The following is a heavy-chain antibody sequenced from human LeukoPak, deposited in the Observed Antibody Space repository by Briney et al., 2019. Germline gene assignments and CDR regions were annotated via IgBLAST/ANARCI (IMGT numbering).Heavy chain of an antibody. Sequence: PGGSLRLSCEASGLTFSSYAMSWVRQAPGEGLEWVSAISGSGGSTYYADSVKGRFTISRDNSKNTLYLQTNSPRAEDTAIYYCAKRSTYVRNWNHFDYWGQGAPVTVSS. CDR3: AKRSTYVRNWNHFDY. D-gene: IGHD1-20*01. CDR1: GLTFSSYA. CDR2: ISGSGGST. J-gene: IGHJ4*02. V-gene: IGHV3-23*01.